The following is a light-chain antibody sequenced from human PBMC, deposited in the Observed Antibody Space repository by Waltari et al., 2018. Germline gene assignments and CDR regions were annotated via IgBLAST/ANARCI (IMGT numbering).Light chain of an antibody. CDR1: QRISNNY. CDR3: QQYGDSLT. Sequence: ESVLTPSPATLSLSSGERATLSCRASQRISNNYLAWYQQKPGQAPRLLIYGASSRATGIPDRCSGSGSGTDFTLTISRLEPEDFAVYFCQQYGDSLTFGGGTKVEIK. J-gene: IGKJ4*01. CDR2: GAS. V-gene: IGKV3-20*01.